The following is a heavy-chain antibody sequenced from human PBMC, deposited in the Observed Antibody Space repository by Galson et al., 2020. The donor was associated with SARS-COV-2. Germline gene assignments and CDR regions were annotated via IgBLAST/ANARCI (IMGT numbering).Heavy chain of an antibody. CDR2: INPNSGGT. CDR1: GYTFTGYY. CDR3: ARSCSSTTCFQTDGMDV. D-gene: IGHD2-2*01. J-gene: IGHJ6*02. V-gene: IGHV1-2*02. Sequence: ASVKVSCKASGYTFTGYYLHWVRQAPGQGLEWMGWINPNSGGTNYAQKFQGRVTMTGDTSISTAYMELSSLRSDDTAVYFRARSCSSTTCFQTDGMDVWGQGTTVTVSS.